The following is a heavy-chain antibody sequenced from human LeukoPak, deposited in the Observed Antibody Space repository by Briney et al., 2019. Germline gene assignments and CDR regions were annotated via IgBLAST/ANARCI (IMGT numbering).Heavy chain of an antibody. V-gene: IGHV1-18*01. D-gene: IGHD3-22*01. J-gene: IGHJ4*02. Sequence: ASVKVSCKASGGTFSSYGISWVRQAPGQGLEWMGWISAYNGNTNYAQKLQGRVTMTTGTSTNTAYMELRSLRSDDTAVYYCARAPLGPYYDISALGYWGQGTLVTVSS. CDR1: GGTFSSYG. CDR3: ARAPLGPYYDISALGY. CDR2: ISAYNGNT.